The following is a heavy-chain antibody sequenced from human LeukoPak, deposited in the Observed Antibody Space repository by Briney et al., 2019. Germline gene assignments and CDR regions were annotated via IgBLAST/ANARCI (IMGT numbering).Heavy chain of an antibody. V-gene: IGHV3-23*01. CDR2: IRVGGEL. J-gene: IGHJ3*02. D-gene: IGHD3-10*01. Sequence: GGSLRLSCAASGFTFSDYAMNWVRQAPGKGLEWVSGIRVGGELYYADSVKGRFTISRDNSENTLYLQMSGLRAEDTAVYHCATPLWFGPNAFDIWGQGTMVTVSS. CDR1: GFTFSDYA. CDR3: ATPLWFGPNAFDI.